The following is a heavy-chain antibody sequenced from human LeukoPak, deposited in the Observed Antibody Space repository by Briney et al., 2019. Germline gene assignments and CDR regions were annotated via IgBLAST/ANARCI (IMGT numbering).Heavy chain of an antibody. CDR2: VGGDEKA. J-gene: IGHJ4*02. CDR1: GFPFSGNA. D-gene: IGHD2-21*02. V-gene: IGHV3-23*01. Sequence: GGSLRLSCAASGFPFSGNAMSWVRQAPGRGLEWVSGVGGDEKAHYADFVRGRFTISRDNSKKTVYLQMNSQTVEDTAVYYCAKDLSWWVTADYWGQGVLVTVSS. CDR3: AKDLSWWVTADY.